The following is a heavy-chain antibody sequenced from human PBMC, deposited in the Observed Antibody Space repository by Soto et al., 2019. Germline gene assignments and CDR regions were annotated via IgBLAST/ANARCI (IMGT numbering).Heavy chain of an antibody. Sequence: EIQLVESGGGVIKPGESLTLSCAASGFTVKDAWMHWVRQTPGKGLEWVGLIRSQKDGGTTHYAAPVRDGFTISRDDSRNTLYLRMNSLKIEDTAVYYCTQLYRDDPWGQGTLVTVSS. V-gene: IGHV3-15*06. J-gene: IGHJ5*02. CDR1: GFTVKDAW. CDR2: IRSQKDGGTT. D-gene: IGHD3-10*01. CDR3: TQLYRDDP.